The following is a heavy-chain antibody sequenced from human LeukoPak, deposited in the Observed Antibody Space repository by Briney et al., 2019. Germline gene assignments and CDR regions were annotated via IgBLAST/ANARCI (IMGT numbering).Heavy chain of an antibody. CDR1: GGXFSGYY. CDR2: INHSGST. J-gene: IGHJ4*02. V-gene: IGHV4-34*01. CDR3: ARGLDSSGYYYVDY. Sequence: SETLSLTCAVYGGXFSGYYCSWIRQPPGKGLEWIGEINHSGSTNYNPSLKSRVTISVDTSKNQFSLKLSSVTAADTAVYYCARGLDSSGYYYVDYWGQGTLVTVSS. D-gene: IGHD3-22*01.